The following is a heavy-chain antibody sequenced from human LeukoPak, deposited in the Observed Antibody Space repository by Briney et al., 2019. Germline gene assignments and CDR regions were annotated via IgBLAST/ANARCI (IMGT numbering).Heavy chain of an antibody. V-gene: IGHV3-74*01. CDR1: GFTFTSYW. CDR3: ARQEQSFRISGYFVY. J-gene: IGHJ4*02. Sequence: GGSLRLSCAASGFTFTSYWMHWVRHAPGKGLVSVSRINMDGSSTSYADSVKGRFTISRDNAKNTLYLQMNSLRAEDTAVYYCARQEQSFRISGYFVYWGQGTLVTVSS. D-gene: IGHD6-25*01. CDR2: INMDGSST.